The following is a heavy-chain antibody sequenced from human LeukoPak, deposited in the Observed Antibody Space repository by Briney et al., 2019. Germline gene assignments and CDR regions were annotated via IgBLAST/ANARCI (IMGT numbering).Heavy chain of an antibody. CDR2: ISGSGGST. D-gene: IGHD6-6*01. V-gene: IGHV3-23*01. CDR1: GFTVSSNY. J-gene: IGHJ4*02. CDR3: AKDQVAAARPVYFDY. Sequence: GGSLRLSCAASGFTVSSNYMSWVRQAPGKGLEWVSAISGSGGSTYYADSVKGRFTISRDNSKNTLYLQMNSLRAEDTAVYYCAKDQVAAARPVYFDYWGQGTLVTVSS.